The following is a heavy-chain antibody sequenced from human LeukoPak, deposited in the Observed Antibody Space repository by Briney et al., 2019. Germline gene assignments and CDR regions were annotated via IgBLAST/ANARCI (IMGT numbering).Heavy chain of an antibody. Sequence: GGSLRLFCAASRFTFSSYAMSWVRQAPGKGLEWVAVISVNGGSTYYAGSVKGRFTISKDNSKNTLYLQMNSLRADDTAVYYCAKMVDYGDPYYYYCGMDVWGQGTTVTVSS. CDR3: AKMVDYGDPYYYYCGMDV. CDR1: RFTFSSYA. J-gene: IGHJ6*02. CDR2: ISVNGGST. D-gene: IGHD4-17*01. V-gene: IGHV3-23*01.